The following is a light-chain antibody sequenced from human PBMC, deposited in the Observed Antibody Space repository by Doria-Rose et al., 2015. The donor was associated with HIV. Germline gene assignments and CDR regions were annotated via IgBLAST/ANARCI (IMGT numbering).Light chain of an antibody. V-gene: IGKV3-20*01. Sequence: TQSPGTLSLSTGARATLSCRASQSFSSTYLDWYQQKPGQAPSLLIYDGSTRATGIPDRFSAGGSGTDFTLTINRLEPEDFALYYCHQYGTSWTFGQGTKVE. CDR1: QSFSSTY. CDR3: HQYGTSWT. CDR2: DGS. J-gene: IGKJ1*01.